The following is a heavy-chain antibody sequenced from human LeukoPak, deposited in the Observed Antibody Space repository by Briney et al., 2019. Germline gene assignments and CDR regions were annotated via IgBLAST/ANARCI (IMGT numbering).Heavy chain of an antibody. CDR1: VGSIRSYY. CDR2: IYYSGSA. J-gene: IGHJ4*02. D-gene: IGHD4-17*01. Sequence: SESLSLTCSVSVGSIRSYYWNWIRPPPGKGPGWIGYIYYSGSANYNPSLKSRVTLSLDTSKNQFSLTLSSVTAADTAVYYCARGSDYGDAFDYWGQGTLVTVSS. V-gene: IGHV4-59*01. CDR3: ARGSDYGDAFDY.